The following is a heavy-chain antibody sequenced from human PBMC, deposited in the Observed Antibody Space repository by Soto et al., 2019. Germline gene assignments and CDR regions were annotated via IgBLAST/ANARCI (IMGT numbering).Heavy chain of an antibody. CDR1: GYTFTSYG. CDR2: ISAYNGNT. CDR3: ARDYDILTGPVGQTSFDP. D-gene: IGHD3-9*01. V-gene: IGHV1-18*01. Sequence: ASVKVSCKASGYTFTSYGISWVRQAPGQGLEWMGWISAYNGNTNYAQKLQGRVTMTTDTSTSTAYMELRSLRSDDTAVYYCARDYDILTGPVGQTSFDPWGQGTLVTVSS. J-gene: IGHJ5*02.